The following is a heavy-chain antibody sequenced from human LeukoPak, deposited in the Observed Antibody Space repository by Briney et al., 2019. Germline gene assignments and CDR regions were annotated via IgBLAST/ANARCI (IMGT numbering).Heavy chain of an antibody. V-gene: IGHV1-18*01. CDR2: ISAYNGNT. CDR1: GYTFTSYG. Sequence: PWASVKVSCKASGYTFTSYGISWVRQAPGQGLEWMGWISAYNGNTNYAQKLQGRVTMTTDTSTSTAYMELRSLRSDDTAVYYCARGQEYSSSSSSEIDYWGQGTLVTVSS. D-gene: IGHD6-6*01. J-gene: IGHJ4*02. CDR3: ARGQEYSSSSSSEIDY.